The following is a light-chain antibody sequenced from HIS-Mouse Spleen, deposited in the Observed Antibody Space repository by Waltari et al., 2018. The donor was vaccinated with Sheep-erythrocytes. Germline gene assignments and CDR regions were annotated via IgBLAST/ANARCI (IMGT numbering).Light chain of an antibody. CDR1: SSDVGSYHL. V-gene: IGLV2-23*01. J-gene: IGLJ3*02. CDR3: CSYAGSSTWV. Sequence: QSALTQPASVSGSPGQSITIPCTGPSSDVGSYHLVSWYQQPPGKAPNLMIYEGSKRPSGVSNRFSGSKSGNTASLTISGLQAEDEADYYCCSYAGSSTWVFGGGTKLTVL. CDR2: EGS.